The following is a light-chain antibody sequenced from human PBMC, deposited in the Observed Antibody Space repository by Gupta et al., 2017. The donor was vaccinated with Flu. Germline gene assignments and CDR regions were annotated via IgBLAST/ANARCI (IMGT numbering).Light chain of an antibody. J-gene: IGKJ1*01. CDR3: QQDCNSPKT. Sequence: GTLYLSPGERATRSCGARQSVRSNYLAWYQQKPGQAPRLLIYGASTRAYDIPDRFSGSGSGTEFTLTISRLEPDDSAVYCCQQDCNSPKTFGQGTXVEIK. CDR1: QSVRSNY. V-gene: IGKV3-20*01. CDR2: GAS.